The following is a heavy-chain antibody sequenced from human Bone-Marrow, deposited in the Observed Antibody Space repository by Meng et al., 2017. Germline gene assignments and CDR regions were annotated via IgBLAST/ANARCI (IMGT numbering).Heavy chain of an antibody. J-gene: IGHJ6*02. V-gene: IGHV3-7*01. Sequence: GGSLRLSCAASGVTFSSYWMSWVRQAPGKGLEWVANIKQDGSEKYYVDSVKGRFTISRDNAENSLYLQMNSLRAEDTAVYYCARNALEGNYGFCCGAYYYYGMDVWGQGTTVTVSS. CDR1: GVTFSSYW. CDR2: IKQDGSEK. D-gene: IGHD3-3*01. CDR3: ARNALEGNYGFCCGAYYYYGMDV.